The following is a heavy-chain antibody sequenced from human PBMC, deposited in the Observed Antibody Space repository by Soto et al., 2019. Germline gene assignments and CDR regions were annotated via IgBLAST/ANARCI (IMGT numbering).Heavy chain of an antibody. CDR2: ISAYNGNT. D-gene: IGHD3-10*01. CDR1: GYTVTSYG. Sequence: QVQLVQSGAEVKKPGASVTVSCKASGYTVTSYGISWVRQAPGQGLEWMGWISAYNGNTNYAQKLQGRVTMTTDTATSTAYMELRRLRSDDTAVYYCASNYIYYYGSGNTNYYGMDVWGQGTTVTVSS. CDR3: ASNYIYYYGSGNTNYYGMDV. J-gene: IGHJ6*02. V-gene: IGHV1-18*01.